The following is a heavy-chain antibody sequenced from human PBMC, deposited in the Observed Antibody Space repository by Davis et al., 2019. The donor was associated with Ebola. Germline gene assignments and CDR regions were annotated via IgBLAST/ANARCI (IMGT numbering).Heavy chain of an antibody. Sequence: ASVKVSCKASGYTFTSYDINWVRQATGQGLEWMGWINPNSGGTNYAQKFQGRVTMTRDTSISTAYMELSRLRSDDTAVYYCARGTIKYYYDYWGQGTLVTVSS. D-gene: IGHD4/OR15-4a*01. CDR2: INPNSGGT. V-gene: IGHV1-2*02. J-gene: IGHJ4*02. CDR1: GYTFTSYD. CDR3: ARGTIKYYYDY.